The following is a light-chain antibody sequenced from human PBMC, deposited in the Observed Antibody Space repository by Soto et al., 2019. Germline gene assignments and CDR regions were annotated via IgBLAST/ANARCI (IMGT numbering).Light chain of an antibody. CDR2: EVT. V-gene: IGLV2-8*01. J-gene: IGLJ2*01. CDR1: SSDVGGYNY. Sequence: QSALTQPPSASGSPGQSVTISCTGMSSDVGGYNYVSWYQQHPGKAPKLMIYEVTKRPSGVPDRFSGSKSGNTASLTVSGLQAEDEADYYCSSYAGSNSVLFGGGTKLIVL. CDR3: SSYAGSNSVL.